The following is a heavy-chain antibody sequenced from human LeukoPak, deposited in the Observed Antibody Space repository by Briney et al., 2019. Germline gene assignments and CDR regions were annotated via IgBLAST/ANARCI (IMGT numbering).Heavy chain of an antibody. CDR2: IDKDGSKK. D-gene: IGHD5-24*01. CDR1: GFTFSSYW. Sequence: GGSLRLSCAASGFTFSSYWPSWVRQAPGKGLEWVANIDKDGSKKYYVDSVKGRFTISRDNAKNSLYLQMNSLRVEDTAVYYCARDGIDGFIDFWGQGTLVTVSS. CDR3: ARDGIDGFIDF. V-gene: IGHV3-7*01. J-gene: IGHJ4*02.